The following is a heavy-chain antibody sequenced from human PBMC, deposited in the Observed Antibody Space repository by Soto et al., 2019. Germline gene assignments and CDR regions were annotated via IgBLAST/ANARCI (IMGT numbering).Heavy chain of an antibody. CDR1: GFTFSSYA. V-gene: IGHV3-23*01. D-gene: IGHD2-2*01. Sequence: EVQVLESGGGLVQPGGSLRLSCAASGFTFSSYAMSWVRQAPGKGLEWVSTISGRGDITYHADFVKGRFTISRDNSKNTLYLQMSSLRAEDTAIYYCAKGGRRPGLPAAMEFDYWGQGTLVTVSS. J-gene: IGHJ4*02. CDR2: ISGRGDIT. CDR3: AKGGRRPGLPAAMEFDY.